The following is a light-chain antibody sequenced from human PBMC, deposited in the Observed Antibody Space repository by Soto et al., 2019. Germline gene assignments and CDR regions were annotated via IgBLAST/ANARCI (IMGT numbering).Light chain of an antibody. Sequence: DLPMTQSPSSLSASVGDRVTITCRASQGISSYLAWFQQKPGKAPKSLIYAASRLQSGVPSRISGSGSGTDFTLTINSLQPEDFATYYCQQYKSYPLLTFGGGTKVEIK. CDR3: QQYKSYPLLT. CDR1: QGISSY. V-gene: IGKV1-16*01. CDR2: AAS. J-gene: IGKJ4*01.